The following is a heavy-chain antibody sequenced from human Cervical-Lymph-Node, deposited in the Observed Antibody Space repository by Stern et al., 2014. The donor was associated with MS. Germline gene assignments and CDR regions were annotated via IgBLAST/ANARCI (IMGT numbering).Heavy chain of an antibody. CDR2: IYWDDDK. J-gene: IGHJ4*02. CDR3: AHLTTATDLDY. CDR1: GFSLSTSGVG. D-gene: IGHD1-1*01. Sequence: QVPLRESGPTLVKPTQTLTLTCTFSGFSLSTSGVGVGWIRQPPGKALEWLALIYWDDDKRYSPSLESRLTITKDTSKNLVFLTMTNMDPVDTATYYCAHLTTATDLDYWGQGTLVTVSS. V-gene: IGHV2-5*02.